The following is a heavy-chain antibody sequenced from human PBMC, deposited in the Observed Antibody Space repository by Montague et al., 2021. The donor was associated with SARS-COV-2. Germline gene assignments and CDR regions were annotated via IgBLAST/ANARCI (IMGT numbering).Heavy chain of an antibody. Sequence: SETLSLTYTVSGGSVSRISSHWGWIRQPPGKGLEYIGSFYYAGGTQYNPSLKSRVTISVDTSNDQFSLKMNSVTAADTAVYFCARLYGSSFDYWGQGTLVTVSS. CDR1: GGSVSRISSH. J-gene: IGHJ4*02. D-gene: IGHD4-17*01. CDR2: FYYAGGT. V-gene: IGHV4-39*01. CDR3: ARLYGSSFDY.